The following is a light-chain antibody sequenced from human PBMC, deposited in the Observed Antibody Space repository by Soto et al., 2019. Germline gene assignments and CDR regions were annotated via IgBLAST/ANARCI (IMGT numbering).Light chain of an antibody. CDR3: QSYDSDLSGTV. Sequence: QSALTQAPSVSGAPGQRVTIPCTGSLSNFGAGFNVHWFQQVPGTAPKLLIYGDRNRPSGVPARFSASTSGTSASLAIAGLQAEDEADYYCQSYDSDLSGTVFGTGTKVTVL. CDR2: GDR. J-gene: IGLJ1*01. CDR1: LSNFGAGFN. V-gene: IGLV1-40*01.